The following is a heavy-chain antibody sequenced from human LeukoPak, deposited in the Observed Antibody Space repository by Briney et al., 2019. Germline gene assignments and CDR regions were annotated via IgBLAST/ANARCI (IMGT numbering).Heavy chain of an antibody. J-gene: IGHJ6*02. Sequence: GGSLRLSCAASGFTFRNYWMSWVRQAPGKGLEWVANINEDGSEKYYVDSVKGRFTISRDNAKNSLYMQMNSLRAEDTAVYYCARSTRVRGVIIGPYYYGMDVWGQGTTVTVSS. V-gene: IGHV3-7*01. D-gene: IGHD3-10*01. CDR3: ARSTRVRGVIIGPYYYGMDV. CDR2: INEDGSEK. CDR1: GFTFRNYW.